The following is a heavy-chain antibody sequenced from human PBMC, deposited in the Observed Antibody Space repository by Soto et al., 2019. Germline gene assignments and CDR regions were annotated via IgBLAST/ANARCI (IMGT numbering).Heavy chain of an antibody. V-gene: IGHV3-30-3*01. D-gene: IGHD2-15*01. Sequence: QVQMVESGGGVVQPGRSLRLSCAASGFTLSNYIMHWVRQAPGKGLEWVAVTSYDGSNKNYADSEKGRFTISRDNSKNTLYLQMNSLRAEDTAVYSCARGDNYYGMDVWGQGTTVIVSS. CDR2: TSYDGSNK. J-gene: IGHJ6*02. CDR1: GFTLSNYI. CDR3: ARGDNYYGMDV.